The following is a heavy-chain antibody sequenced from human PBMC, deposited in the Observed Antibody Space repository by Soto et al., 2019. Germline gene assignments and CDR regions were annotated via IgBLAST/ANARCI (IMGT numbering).Heavy chain of an antibody. CDR3: ARRNMFDC. Sequence: PGGSLRLSCAASGFTFSSYSMSWIRQAPGKGLEWVSYISNSGSTIYYADSVKGRFTISRDNAKNSLYLQMNSLRAEDTAVYYCARRNMFDCWGQGTLVTVSS. J-gene: IGHJ4*02. CDR2: ISNSGSTI. CDR1: GFTFSSYS. V-gene: IGHV3-48*04.